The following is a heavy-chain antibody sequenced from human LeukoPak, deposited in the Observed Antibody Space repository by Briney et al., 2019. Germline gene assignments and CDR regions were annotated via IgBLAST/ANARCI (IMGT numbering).Heavy chain of an antibody. V-gene: IGHV3-43*01. J-gene: IGHJ6*03. CDR2: ISWDGGST. CDR3: ANGPGKTRLRFLEWRYYYYYYYMDV. CDR1: GFTFDDYS. Sequence: GGSLRLSCAASGFTFDDYSMHWVRQAPGKGLEWVSLISWDGGSTYYADSVKGRFTISRDNSKNSLYLQMNSLRTEDTALYYCANGPGKTRLRFLEWRYYYYYYYMDVWGKGTTVTVSS. D-gene: IGHD3-3*01.